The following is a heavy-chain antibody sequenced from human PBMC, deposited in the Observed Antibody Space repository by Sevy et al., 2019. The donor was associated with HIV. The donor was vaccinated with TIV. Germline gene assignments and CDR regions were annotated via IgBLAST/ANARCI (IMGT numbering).Heavy chain of an antibody. CDR3: ARRYFDV. CDR2: IKQDSSEA. V-gene: IGHV3-7*01. J-gene: IGHJ4*01. Sequence: GGSLRLSCAASGFTFDTYWMQWVRQAPGKGLEWVANIKQDSSEAYYADSVRGRFTISRDNAKDSLYLQMTNLRVEDTAIYYCARRYFDVWGHGTLVTVSS. CDR1: GFTFDTYW.